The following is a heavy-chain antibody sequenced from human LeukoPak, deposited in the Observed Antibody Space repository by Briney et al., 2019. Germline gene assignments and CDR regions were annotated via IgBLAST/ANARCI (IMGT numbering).Heavy chain of an antibody. D-gene: IGHD5-24*01. Sequence: PGGSLRLSCTASGFTFSSYWMNWVRQAPGKGLEWVSAISGSGGSTYYADSVKGRFTISRDNSRNTLYLQMNSLRAEDTAVYYCAKDASGDGYNSADFDYWGQGTLVTVSS. CDR2: ISGSGGST. J-gene: IGHJ4*02. CDR3: AKDASGDGYNSADFDY. V-gene: IGHV3-23*01. CDR1: GFTFSSYW.